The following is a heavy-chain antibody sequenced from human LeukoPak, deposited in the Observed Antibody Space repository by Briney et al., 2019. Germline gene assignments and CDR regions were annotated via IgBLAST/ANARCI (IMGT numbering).Heavy chain of an antibody. CDR2: IYHSGST. D-gene: IGHD3-22*01. V-gene: IGHV4-4*02. J-gene: IGHJ4*02. CDR1: GGSISSSNW. CDR3: ARGGFNYYDSSGYYYTLDY. Sequence: SGTLSLTCAVSGGSISSSNWWSWVRQPPGKGLEWIGEIYHSGSTNYNPSLKSRVTISVDKSKNQFSLKLSSVTAADTAVYYCARGGFNYYDSSGYYYTLDYWGQGTLVTVSS.